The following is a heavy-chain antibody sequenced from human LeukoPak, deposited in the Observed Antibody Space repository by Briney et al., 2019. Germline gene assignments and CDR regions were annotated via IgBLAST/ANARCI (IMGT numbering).Heavy chain of an antibody. CDR1: GCTFTGYY. J-gene: IGHJ6*03. D-gene: IGHD3-9*01. CDR2: INPNSGGT. V-gene: IGHV1-2*06. Sequence: GASVKVSCKASGCTFTGYYMHWVRQAPGQGLEWMGRINPNSGGTNYAQKFKSRLTMTRDTSMSTAYMELSRLRSDDTAVYYCARPYYDILTGYYYMDVWGKGTTVTVSS. CDR3: ARPYYDILTGYYYMDV.